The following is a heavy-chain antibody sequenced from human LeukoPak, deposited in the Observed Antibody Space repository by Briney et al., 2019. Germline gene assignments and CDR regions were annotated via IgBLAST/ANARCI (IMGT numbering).Heavy chain of an antibody. Sequence: SETLSLTCAVYGGSFSGYYWSWIRQPPGKGLEWIGEINHSGSTNYNPSLKSRVTISVDTSKNQFSLKLSSVTAADTAVYYCARVWYSSGWDDWYFDLWGRGTLVTVSS. CDR2: INHSGST. V-gene: IGHV4-34*01. CDR3: ARVWYSSGWDDWYFDL. D-gene: IGHD6-19*01. J-gene: IGHJ2*01. CDR1: GGSFSGYY.